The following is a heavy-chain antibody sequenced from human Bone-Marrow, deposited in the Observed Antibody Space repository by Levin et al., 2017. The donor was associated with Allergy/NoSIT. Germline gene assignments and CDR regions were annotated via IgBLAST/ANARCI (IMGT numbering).Heavy chain of an antibody. Sequence: SLILSFTFSLFNFFYYSINFFLHSPFNFLYFLFFIINKTYSETTEYAASVKDRFTISRDDSKSIAYLQMNRLKTEDTAVYYCARGIWLSAWGQGTLVTVSS. CDR2: IINKTYSETT. CDR1: LFNFFYYS. J-gene: IGHJ4*02. CDR3: ARGIWLSA. V-gene: IGHV3-49*03. D-gene: IGHD5-24*01.